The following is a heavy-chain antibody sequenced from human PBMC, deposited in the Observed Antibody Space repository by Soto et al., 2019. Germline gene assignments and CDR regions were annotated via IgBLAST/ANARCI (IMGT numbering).Heavy chain of an antibody. V-gene: IGHV3-74*01. D-gene: IGHD6-13*01. CDR2: INSDGSST. CDR3: ARGYSSSWYVYYYSSGMDV. CDR1: GFTFSSYW. Sequence: GGSLRLSCAASGFTFSSYWMHWVRQAPGKGLVWVSRINSDGSSTSYADSVKGRFTISRDNAKNTLYLQMNSLRAEDTAVYYCARGYSSSWYVYYYSSGMDVWAQGTTAPV. J-gene: IGHJ6*02.